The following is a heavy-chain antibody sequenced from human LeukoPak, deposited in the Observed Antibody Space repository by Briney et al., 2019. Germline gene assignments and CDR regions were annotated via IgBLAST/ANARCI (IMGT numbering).Heavy chain of an antibody. V-gene: IGHV1-69*05. D-gene: IGHD5-18*01. Sequence: ASVKVSCKASGGTFSSYAISWVRQAPGQGLEWMGGIIPIFGTANYAQKFQGRVTITTDESTSTAYMELSSLRSEDTAVYYCARGGDTAMALLCYFDYWGQGTLVTVSS. CDR3: ARGGDTAMALLCYFDY. CDR1: GGTFSSYA. CDR2: IIPIFGTA. J-gene: IGHJ4*02.